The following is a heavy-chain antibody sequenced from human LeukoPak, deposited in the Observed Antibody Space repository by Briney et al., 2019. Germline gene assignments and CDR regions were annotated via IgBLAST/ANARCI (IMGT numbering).Heavy chain of an antibody. V-gene: IGHV1-69*13. J-gene: IGHJ6*03. Sequence: SVRVSCTASGGTFTSYAISWVRQAPGQGLEWRGGIIPNFGTANYAQKLQGRVTITADESTSTAYMELSSLRSEDTAVYYCGRGATVRYMVVWGEGTTVTVSS. CDR3: GRGATVRYMVV. CDR2: IIPNFGTA. D-gene: IGHD4-17*01. CDR1: GGTFTSYA.